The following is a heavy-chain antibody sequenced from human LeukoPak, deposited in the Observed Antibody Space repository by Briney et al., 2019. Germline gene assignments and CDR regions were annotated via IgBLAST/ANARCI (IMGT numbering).Heavy chain of an antibody. CDR2: IYYSGST. V-gene: IGHV4-39*07. D-gene: IGHD4-17*01. J-gene: IGHJ5*02. CDR3: ARARDGAGWFDP. CDR1: GGSISSSSYY. Sequence: SETPSLTCTVSGGSISSSSYYWGWIRQPPGKGLEWIGSIYYSGSTYYNPSLKSRVTISVDTSKNQFSLKLSSVTAADTAVYYCARARDGAGWFDPWGQGTLVTVSS.